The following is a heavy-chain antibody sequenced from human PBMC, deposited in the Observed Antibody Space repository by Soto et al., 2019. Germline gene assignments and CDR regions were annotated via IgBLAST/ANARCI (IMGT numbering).Heavy chain of an antibody. CDR3: ARDANYGLYYFDH. J-gene: IGHJ4*02. CDR2: IYPTGTT. Sequence: XETLCLTCTVAGYFISNGDYWDWIRQPPGKGLEWIGSIYPTGTTYYNPSLKSRVTMSVDTSKNHFSLKLTSVTAADTAVYYCARDANYGLYYFDHWGQGTLVTVSS. CDR1: GYFISNGDY. V-gene: IGHV4-38-2*02. D-gene: IGHD3-10*01.